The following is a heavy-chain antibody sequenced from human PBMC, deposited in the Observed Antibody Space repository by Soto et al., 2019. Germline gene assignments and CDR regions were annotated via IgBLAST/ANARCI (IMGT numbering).Heavy chain of an antibody. V-gene: IGHV1-69*06. CDR3: ARDLGGCSAGSCRYNWLDS. D-gene: IGHD2-15*01. CDR2: IIPFYGTA. J-gene: IGHJ5*01. Sequence: QVQLVQSGAEVKKPGSSVKVSCKASRDTFTNYAISWVRQASGQGLECMGGIIPFYGTAHYAQKFQDRVTIIADTSTSTADMELSSLRPEDTAVYYCARDLGGCSAGSCRYNWLDSWGQGTLVTVSS. CDR1: RDTFTNYA.